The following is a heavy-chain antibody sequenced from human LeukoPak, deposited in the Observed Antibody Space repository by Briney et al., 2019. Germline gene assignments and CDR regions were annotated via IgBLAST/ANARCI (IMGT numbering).Heavy chain of an antibody. D-gene: IGHD2-15*01. Sequence: GGSLRLSCAASGFTFSSYNMNWVRQASGKGLEWVSSISSSSSYIYYADSVKGRFTISRDNAKNSLYLQMNSLRAEDTAVYYCATEGYCSGGSCYPHGWFDPWGQGTLVTVSS. CDR1: GFTFSSYN. CDR3: ATEGYCSGGSCYPHGWFDP. V-gene: IGHV3-21*01. CDR2: ISSSSSYI. J-gene: IGHJ5*02.